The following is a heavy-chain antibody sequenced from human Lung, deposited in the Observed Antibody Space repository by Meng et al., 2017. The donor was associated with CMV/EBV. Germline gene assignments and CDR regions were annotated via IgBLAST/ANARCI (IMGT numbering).Heavy chain of an antibody. J-gene: IGHJ6*02. CDR3: ARDRFSITGTTYLGFGMDV. CDR1: GGXITSGNYY. V-gene: IGHV4-31*03. CDR2: IYHGGST. Sequence: LXCTVSGGXITSGNYYWTWIRQHPGKGLEWIGFIYHGGSTDYNPSLKSRLTISVDTSKNQFSLKLSSVTAADTAAYYCARDRFSITGTTYLGFGMDVWXQGTXVTVSS. D-gene: IGHD1-7*01.